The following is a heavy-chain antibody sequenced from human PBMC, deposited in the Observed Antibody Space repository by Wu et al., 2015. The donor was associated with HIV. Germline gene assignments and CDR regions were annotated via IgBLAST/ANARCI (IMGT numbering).Heavy chain of an antibody. J-gene: IGHJ6*03. CDR3: ARDRSGVDFYMDV. CDR2: INPNSGGT. Sequence: QVQLVQSGAEVKKPGASVKVSCKASGYTFTGKYIHWVRQAPGQGLEWMGWINPNSGGTNYAPKFQGRVTMTRDTSTSTAYMELSRLKSDDTAVYYCARDRSGVDFYMDVWGKGTTVTVSS. CDR1: GYTFTGKY. V-gene: IGHV1-2*02. D-gene: IGHD2-21*01.